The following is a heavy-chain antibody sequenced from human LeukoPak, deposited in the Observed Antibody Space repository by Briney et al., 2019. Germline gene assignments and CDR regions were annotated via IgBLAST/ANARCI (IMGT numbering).Heavy chain of an antibody. CDR1: GFTFSFYW. CDR2: IKEDGSDK. CDR3: ARDTYRFFDL. V-gene: IGHV3-7*01. J-gene: IGHJ2*01. D-gene: IGHD3-3*01. Sequence: GGSLRLSCAASGFTFSFYWMGWVRQAPGKGLEWVADIKEDGSDKYSVDSVKGRFTISRDNAKNSLYLQMNSLRAEDTAVYYCARDTYRFFDLWGRDTLVTVSS.